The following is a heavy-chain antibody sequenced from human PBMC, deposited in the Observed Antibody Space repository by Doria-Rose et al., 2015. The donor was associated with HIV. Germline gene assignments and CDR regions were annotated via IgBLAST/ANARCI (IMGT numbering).Heavy chain of an antibody. CDR2: LFSDDER. V-gene: IGHV2-26*01. Sequence: QITLKESGPVLVKPTETLTLTCTVSGVSLNSPGMGVSWIRQPPGKALEWLANLFSDDERSYKTSLKSRLTISGSTSKSQVVITMTDMDPVDTATYYCARIKSSRWYHKYYFDFWGQGTLVIVSA. D-gene: IGHD6-13*01. CDR1: GVSLNSPGMG. J-gene: IGHJ4*02. CDR3: ARIKSSRWYHKYYFDF.